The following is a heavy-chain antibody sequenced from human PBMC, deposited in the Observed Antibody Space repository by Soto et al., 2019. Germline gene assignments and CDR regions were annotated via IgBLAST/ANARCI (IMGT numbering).Heavy chain of an antibody. CDR1: GYTFTNYG. Sequence: QVQLVQSGAEVKKPGASVKVSCKASGYTFTNYGLTWVRQATGQGLEWMGWVSTFNDNRNYAQKLQGRVTLTTDTSTNTAYMELRSLRSDDTAVYYCAKDSSGYSLGDDAFDVWGQGTMVIVSS. CDR2: VSTFNDNR. J-gene: IGHJ3*01. D-gene: IGHD3-22*01. CDR3: AKDSSGYSLGDDAFDV. V-gene: IGHV1-18*01.